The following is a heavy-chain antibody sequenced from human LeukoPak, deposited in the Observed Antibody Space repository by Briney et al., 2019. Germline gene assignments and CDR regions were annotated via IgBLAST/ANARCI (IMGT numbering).Heavy chain of an antibody. CDR3: TKEFTYYYDSSGYYFINDY. J-gene: IGHJ4*02. CDR1: GFTFSNAW. CDR2: IKSKTDGGTT. V-gene: IGHV3-15*01. D-gene: IGHD3-22*01. Sequence: GGSLRLSCAASGFTFSNAWMSWVRQAPGKGLEWVGRIKSKTDGGTTDYAAPVKGRFTISRDDSKNTLYLQMNSLKTEDTAVYYCTKEFTYYYDSSGYYFINDYWGQGTLVTVSP.